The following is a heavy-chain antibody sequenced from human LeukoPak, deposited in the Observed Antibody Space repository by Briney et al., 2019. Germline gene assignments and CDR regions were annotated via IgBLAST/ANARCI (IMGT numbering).Heavy chain of an antibody. V-gene: IGHV3-23*01. J-gene: IGHJ4*02. CDR3: AKGGGEFDY. D-gene: IGHD3-10*01. CDR2: ISGSGGST. Sequence: GESLKISCAASGFTFSSYAMSWVRQAPGKGLEWVSAISGSGGSTYYADSVKGRFTISRDNSKNTLYLQMNSLRAEDTAVYYCAKGGGEFDYWGQGTLVTVSS. CDR1: GFTFSSYA.